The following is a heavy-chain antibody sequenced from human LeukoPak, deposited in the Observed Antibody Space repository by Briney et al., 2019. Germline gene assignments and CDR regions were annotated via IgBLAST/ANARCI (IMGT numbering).Heavy chain of an antibody. D-gene: IGHD1-26*01. CDR2: ISAYNGNT. Sequence: ASVKVSCKASGYTFTSYGIRWVRQAPGQGLAWMGWISAYNGNTNYAQKLQGRVTMTTDTSTSTAYMELRSLRSDDTAVYYCASLFSGSYYAGYWGQGTLVTVSS. V-gene: IGHV1-18*01. CDR3: ASLFSGSYYAGY. J-gene: IGHJ4*02. CDR1: GYTFTSYG.